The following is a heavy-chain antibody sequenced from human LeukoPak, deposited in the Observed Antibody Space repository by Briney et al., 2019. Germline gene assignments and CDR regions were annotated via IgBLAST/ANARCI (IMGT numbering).Heavy chain of an antibody. CDR3: ARGKSVTAIDY. CDR2: INHSGST. V-gene: IGHV4-34*01. J-gene: IGHJ4*02. CDR1: GGSFSGYY. Sequence: SETLSLTCAVYGGSFSGYYWSWIRQPPGKGLEWIGEINHSGSTNYNPSLKSRVTISVDTSKNQFSLKLSSVTAADTSVYHCARGKSVTAIDYWGQGTLVTVSS. D-gene: IGHD2-21*02.